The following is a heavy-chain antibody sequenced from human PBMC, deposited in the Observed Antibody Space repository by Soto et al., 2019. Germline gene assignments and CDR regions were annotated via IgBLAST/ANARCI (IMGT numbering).Heavy chain of an antibody. CDR1: GGSFSGYY. CDR2: IDHSGYT. CDR3: ARVRDWFDP. Sequence: SETLSLTCAVYGGSFSGYYWNWIRQPPGKGLEWIGEIDHSGYTNYNPSLKSRVTISVDTSKNQSSLRLTSVTAADTAVYYCARVRDWFDPWGQGTLVTVSS. D-gene: IGHD3-3*01. V-gene: IGHV4-34*01. J-gene: IGHJ5*02.